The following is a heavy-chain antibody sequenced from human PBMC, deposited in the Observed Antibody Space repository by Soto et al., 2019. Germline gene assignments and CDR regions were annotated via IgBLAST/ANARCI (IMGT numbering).Heavy chain of an antibody. Sequence: PSETLSPTCAVSGDSLNNSYWSWVRQPPGKRLEWTGNIYYTGTTTYNPSLESRVTMSVDTSKNQFSLKLNSVEAADTAVYYCAKYRRTEAEGFTLDYWGRGTMVTVSS. J-gene: IGHJ4*02. CDR1: GDSLNNSY. D-gene: IGHD6-13*01. V-gene: IGHV4-59*01. CDR3: AKYRRTEAEGFTLDY. CDR2: IYYTGTT.